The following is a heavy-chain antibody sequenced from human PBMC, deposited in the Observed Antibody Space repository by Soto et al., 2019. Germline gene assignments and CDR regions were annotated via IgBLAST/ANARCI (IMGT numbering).Heavy chain of an antibody. CDR2: IYYSGST. J-gene: IGHJ5*02. CDR1: GGSISSSSYY. Sequence: SETLSLTCTVSGGSISSSSYYWGWIRQPPGKGLEWIGSIYYSGSTYYNPSLKSRVTISVDTSNNQFSLKLSSVTAADTAVYYCARKIDIVGATDWFDPWGQGTLVTVSS. V-gene: IGHV4-39*01. CDR3: ARKIDIVGATDWFDP. D-gene: IGHD1-26*01.